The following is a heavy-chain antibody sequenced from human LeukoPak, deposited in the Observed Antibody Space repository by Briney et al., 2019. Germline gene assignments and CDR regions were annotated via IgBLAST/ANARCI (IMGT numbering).Heavy chain of an antibody. CDR2: ISDSGGST. V-gene: IGHV3-23*01. CDR3: AKGIQGLTNPHC. D-gene: IGHD1-14*01. Sequence: PGGSLRFSGAASGFTFSSYAMSWVRQAPGKGLDWVSAISDSGGSTYYADSVKGRFTISRDNSMNTLYLQMNSLRAEDTAVYYCAKGIQGLTNPHCWGQGTLVTVSS. J-gene: IGHJ4*02. CDR1: GFTFSSYA.